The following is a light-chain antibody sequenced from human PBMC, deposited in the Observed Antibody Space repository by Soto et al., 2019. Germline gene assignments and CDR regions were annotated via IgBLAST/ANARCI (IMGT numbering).Light chain of an antibody. J-gene: IGKJ1*01. V-gene: IGKV3-11*01. CDR1: QSVSTS. CDR3: QVRDVWPS. CDR2: DAS. Sequence: IVLTQSPATLSLSPGEIAALSCRASQSVSTSLAWYQHKPGQAPRLIIYDASKRAPGIPARFSGSGSGTDFTLTISSLEPEDFAVYYCQVRDVWPSFGQGTKVEIE.